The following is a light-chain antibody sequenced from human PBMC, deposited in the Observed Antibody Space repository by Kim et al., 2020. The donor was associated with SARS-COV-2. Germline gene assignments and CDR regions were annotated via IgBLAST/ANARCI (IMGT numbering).Light chain of an antibody. Sequence: DIQMTQSPSSLSASVGDRVAITCRASQTISNYLNWYQQKPGKPPNLLIYGASTLQGGVPSRFSGTGSGTDFTLTISSLQPEDFATYYCLQTYNSGTFGQGTKLEI. CDR2: GAS. CDR1: QTISNY. CDR3: LQTYNSGT. J-gene: IGKJ2*01. V-gene: IGKV1-39*01.